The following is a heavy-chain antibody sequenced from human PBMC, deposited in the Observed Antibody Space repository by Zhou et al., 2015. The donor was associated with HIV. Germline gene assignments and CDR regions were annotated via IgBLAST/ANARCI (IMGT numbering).Heavy chain of an antibody. CDR3: ARDRLSSSSGFDY. D-gene: IGHD6-6*01. Sequence: QVQLVESGGGVVQPGRSLRLSCAASGFTFSSYGMHWVRQAPGKGLEWVAVIWYDGSKKFYSDSVKGRFTISRDNIRNTLYLQMNSLRGEDTAVYYCARDRLSSSSGFDYWGQGTLVTVSS. V-gene: IGHV3-33*01. CDR1: GFTFSSYG. CDR2: IWYDGSKK. J-gene: IGHJ4*02.